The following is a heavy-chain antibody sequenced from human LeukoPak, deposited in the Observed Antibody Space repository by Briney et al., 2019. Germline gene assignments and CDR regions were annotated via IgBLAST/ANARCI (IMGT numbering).Heavy chain of an antibody. J-gene: IGHJ4*02. V-gene: IGHV3-33*01. D-gene: IGHD5-24*01. CDR2: IWYDGSNK. CDR3: ARDWEMATAFDY. Sequence: GGSLRLSCAASGFTFSSYGMHWVRQAPGKGPEWVAVIWYDGSNKYYADSVKGRFTISRDNSKNTLYLQMNSLRAEDTAVYYCARDWEMATAFDYWGQGTLVTVSS. CDR1: GFTFSSYG.